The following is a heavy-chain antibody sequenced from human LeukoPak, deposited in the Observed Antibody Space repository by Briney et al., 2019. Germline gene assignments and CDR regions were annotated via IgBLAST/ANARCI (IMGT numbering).Heavy chain of an antibody. D-gene: IGHD3-9*01. CDR2: IYHSGST. CDR1: GGSISSGGYS. J-gene: IGHJ4*02. V-gene: IGHV4-30-2*02. CDR3: ARLYYNILTGYYFDY. Sequence: SETPSLTCAVSGGSISSGGYSWSWIRQPPGKGLEWIGYIYHSGSTYYNPSLKSRVTISVDTSKNQFSLKLSSVTAADTAVYYCARLYYNILTGYYFDYWGQGTLVTVSS.